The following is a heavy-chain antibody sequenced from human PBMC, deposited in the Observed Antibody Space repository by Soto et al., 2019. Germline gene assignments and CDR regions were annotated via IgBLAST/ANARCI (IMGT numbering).Heavy chain of an antibody. CDR3: VRGGSYFYMDV. Sequence: QVQLQESGPGLVKPSGTLSLTCAVSGGSVTISNLWSWVRQTPGKGLEWIGKIHHSWSTNYNPSLKIRVTISVHKSKNKFSLEMKSVTAADTAVYYCVRGGSYFYMDVWGKGTTVTVSS. D-gene: IGHD1-26*01. V-gene: IGHV4-4*02. J-gene: IGHJ6*03. CDR1: GGSVTISNL. CDR2: IHHSWST.